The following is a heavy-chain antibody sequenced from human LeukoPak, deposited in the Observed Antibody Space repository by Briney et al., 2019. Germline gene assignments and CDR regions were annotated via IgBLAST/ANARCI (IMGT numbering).Heavy chain of an antibody. Sequence: GGSLRLSCAASGLTFSSYGMHWVRQAPGKGLEWVAVIWYDGSNKYYADSVKGRFTISRDNSKNTLFLQMNSLRAEDTAVYYCARAYDSSGFGAFDIWGQGTMVTVSS. CDR1: GLTFSSYG. D-gene: IGHD3-22*01. J-gene: IGHJ3*02. CDR3: ARAYDSSGFGAFDI. CDR2: IWYDGSNK. V-gene: IGHV3-33*01.